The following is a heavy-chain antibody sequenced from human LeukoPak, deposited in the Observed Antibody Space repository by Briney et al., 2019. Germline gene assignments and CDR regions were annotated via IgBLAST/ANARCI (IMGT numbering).Heavy chain of an antibody. Sequence: GGSLRLSCAASGFTFSSYWMSWVRQAPGKGLEWVANIKQDGSEKYYVDSVKGRFTISRDNAKNSLYLQMNSLRAEDTAVYYCAKTHRTYYYDSSGYNDAFDIWGQGTMVTVSS. J-gene: IGHJ3*02. CDR1: GFTFSSYW. D-gene: IGHD3-22*01. CDR2: IKQDGSEK. V-gene: IGHV3-7*01. CDR3: AKTHRTYYYDSSGYNDAFDI.